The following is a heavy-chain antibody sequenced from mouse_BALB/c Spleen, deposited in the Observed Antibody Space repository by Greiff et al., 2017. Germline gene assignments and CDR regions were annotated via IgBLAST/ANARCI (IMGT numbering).Heavy chain of an antibody. D-gene: IGHD2-12*01. CDR1: GFTFSDYY. V-gene: IGHV5-4*02. CDR3: ARELHH. J-gene: IGHJ2*01. CDR2: ISDGGSYT. Sequence: EVQLQQSGGGLVKPGGSLKLSCAASGFTFSDYYMYWVRQTPEKRLEWVATISDGGSYTYYPDSVKGRFTISRDNAKNNLYLQMSSLKSEDTAMYYCARELHHWGQGTTLTVSS.